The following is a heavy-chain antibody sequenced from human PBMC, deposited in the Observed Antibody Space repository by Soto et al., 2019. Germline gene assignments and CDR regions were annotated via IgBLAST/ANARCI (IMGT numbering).Heavy chain of an antibody. Sequence: QVQLVESGGGVVQPGRSLRLSFAASGFTFNDYTMHCVRQAPGKGLEWVAVMSYDGTNEYYADFLKGRFTTSRDNSKNTLYPRMISLRAEDTAVYYCVLDIVSTIGGIGVFWGQATPVTVSS. V-gene: IGHV3-30-3*01. CDR2: MSYDGTNE. J-gene: IGHJ4*02. CDR1: GFTFNDYT. D-gene: IGHD5-12*01. CDR3: VLDIVSTIGGIGVF.